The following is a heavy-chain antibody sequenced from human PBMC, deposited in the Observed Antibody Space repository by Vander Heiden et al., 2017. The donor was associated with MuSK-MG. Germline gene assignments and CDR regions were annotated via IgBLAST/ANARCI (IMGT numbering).Heavy chain of an antibody. V-gene: IGHV1-8*01. D-gene: IGHD3-9*01. Sequence: QVQLVQSGPEVMNPGASVKVSCQASGYAFTSYAINWVRLATGPGLAWMGWMNPNSGNTGYAQKFQGRVTMTRNTSISTDYMELSSLRSEDTAVYYCASGRGVTYYEIWTGYYRAYNWFDPWGQGTLVTVSS. CDR2: MNPNSGNT. CDR3: ASGRGVTYYEIWTGYYRAYNWFDP. CDR1: GYAFTSYA. J-gene: IGHJ5*02.